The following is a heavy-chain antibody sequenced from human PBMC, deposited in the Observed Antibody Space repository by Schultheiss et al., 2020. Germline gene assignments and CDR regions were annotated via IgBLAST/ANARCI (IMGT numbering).Heavy chain of an antibody. Sequence: SETLSLTCTVSGGSISSYYWSWIRQPPGKGLEWIGYIYYSGSTYYNPSLKSRVTISVDTSKNQFSLKLSSVTAADTAVYYCVRVCRASQSCYFDSWGQGALVTVSS. J-gene: IGHJ4*02. CDR3: VRVCRASQSCYFDS. V-gene: IGHV4-59*12. CDR2: IYYSGST. CDR1: GGSISSYY.